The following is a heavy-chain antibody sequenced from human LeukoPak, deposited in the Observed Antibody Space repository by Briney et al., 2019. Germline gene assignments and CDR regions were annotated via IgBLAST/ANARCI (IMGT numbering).Heavy chain of an antibody. D-gene: IGHD3-22*01. CDR3: ARAPMIVVVFPPRLDF. J-gene: IGHJ4*02. V-gene: IGHV1-2*02. CDR2: INPNTGGT. Sequence: ASVKVSCKTSGYTFTGYYMHWVRQAPGQGLEWMGWINPNTGGTNYAQKFQGRVTKTSDTSISTAYMELSSLRSDDTAMYYCARAPMIVVVFPPRLDFWGQGTLVTVSS. CDR1: GYTFTGYY.